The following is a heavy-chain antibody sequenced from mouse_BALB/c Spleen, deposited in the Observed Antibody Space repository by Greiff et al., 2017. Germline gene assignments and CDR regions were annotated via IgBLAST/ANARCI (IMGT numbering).Heavy chain of an antibody. CDR2: ISSGSSTI. D-gene: IGHD2-10*02. J-gene: IGHJ2*01. Sequence: EVQLVESGGGLVQPRGSRKLSCAASGFTFSSFGMHWVRQAPEKGLEWVAYISSGSSTIYYADTVKGRFTISRDNPKNTLFLQMTSLRSEDTAMYYCARSVYGNYYFDYWGQGTTLTVSS. CDR1: GFTFSSFG. V-gene: IGHV5-17*02. CDR3: ARSVYGNYYFDY.